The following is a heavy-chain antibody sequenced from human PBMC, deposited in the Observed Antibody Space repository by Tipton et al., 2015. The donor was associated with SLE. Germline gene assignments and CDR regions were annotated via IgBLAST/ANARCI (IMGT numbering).Heavy chain of an antibody. V-gene: IGHV4-4*07. CDR1: GGPVDSLF. Sequence: GLVKPSETLSLTCTVSGGPVDSLFWSWIRQPAGKGLEWIGRIYTNAGTSTTTNYKPSPKSRFIMSVDTSKNQFSLRLTSVTAGDTALYYCASHFGSGTYSRGGDAFDIWGQGTMVTFSS. J-gene: IGHJ3*02. CDR3: ASHFGSGTYSRGGDAFDI. CDR2: IYTNAGTSTTT. D-gene: IGHD3-10*01.